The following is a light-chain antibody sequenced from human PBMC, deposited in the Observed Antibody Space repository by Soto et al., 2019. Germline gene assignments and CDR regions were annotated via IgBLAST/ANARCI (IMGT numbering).Light chain of an antibody. CDR3: HQYDNSPLT. CDR1: QSVSSIY. Sequence: DIVLTQSPGTLSLSPGERATLSRRASQSVSSIYLAWYQQKPGQAPRLLIYGASNRATGIPDRFSGGGSGTDFTLTISRLEPEDFAVYYCHQYDNSPLTFGGGTKVEIK. CDR2: GAS. J-gene: IGKJ4*01. V-gene: IGKV3-20*01.